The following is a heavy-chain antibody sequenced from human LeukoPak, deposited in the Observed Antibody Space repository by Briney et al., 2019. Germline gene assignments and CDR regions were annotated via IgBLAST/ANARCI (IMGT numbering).Heavy chain of an antibody. J-gene: IGHJ4*02. CDR1: GFTFSDYY. V-gene: IGHV3-11*01. CDR3: ARDLGRSRFGEFLFDY. D-gene: IGHD3-10*01. CDR2: ISSSGSTI. Sequence: GSLRLSCAASGFTFSDYYLSWIRQAPGKGLEWVSYISSSGSTIYYADSVKGRFTISRDNAKNSLYLQMNSLRAEDTAVYYCARDLGRSRFGEFLFDYWGQGTLVTVSS.